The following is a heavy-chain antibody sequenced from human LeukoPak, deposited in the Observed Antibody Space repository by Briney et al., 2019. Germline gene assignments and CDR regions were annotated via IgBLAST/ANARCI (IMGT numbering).Heavy chain of an antibody. J-gene: IGHJ6*02. V-gene: IGHV1-46*01. Sequence: ASVKASCKASGYTFTSYYMHWVRQAPGQGLEWMGIINPSGGSTSYAQKFQGRVTMTRDTSTSTVYMELSSLRSEDTAVYYCAREWVEETAYYYYGMDVWGQGTTVTVSS. D-gene: IGHD1-14*01. CDR3: AREWVEETAYYYYGMDV. CDR2: INPSGGST. CDR1: GYTFTSYY.